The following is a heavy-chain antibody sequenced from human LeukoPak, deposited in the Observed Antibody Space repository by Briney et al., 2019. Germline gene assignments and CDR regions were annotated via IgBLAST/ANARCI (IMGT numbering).Heavy chain of an antibody. D-gene: IGHD1-7*01. Sequence: PGGSLRLSCAASGYTFTGYYMHWVRQAPGQGLEWMGWINPNSGGTNYAQKFQGRVTMTRDTSISTAYMELSRLRSDDTAVYYCARLRYNWNSRGGSFDYWGQGTLVTVSS. CDR2: INPNSGGT. V-gene: IGHV1-2*02. CDR1: GYTFTGYY. CDR3: ARLRYNWNSRGGSFDY. J-gene: IGHJ4*02.